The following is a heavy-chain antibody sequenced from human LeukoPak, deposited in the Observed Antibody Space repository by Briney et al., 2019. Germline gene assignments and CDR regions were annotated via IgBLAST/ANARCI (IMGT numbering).Heavy chain of an antibody. CDR3: ARDYRSSFNY. Sequence: ASVKVSCKASGCTFSSYAISWVRQAPGQGLEWMGRIIPILGIANYAQKFQGRVTITADKSTSTAYMELSSLRSEDTAVYYCARDYRSSFNYWGQGTLVTVSS. CDR1: GCTFSSYA. CDR2: IIPILGIA. D-gene: IGHD6-13*01. J-gene: IGHJ4*02. V-gene: IGHV1-69*04.